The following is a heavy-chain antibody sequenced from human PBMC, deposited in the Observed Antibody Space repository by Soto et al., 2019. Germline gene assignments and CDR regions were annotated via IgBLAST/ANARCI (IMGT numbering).Heavy chain of an antibody. CDR3: ARDVGSGSSWSYYYYGMDV. CDR1: GFTVSSNY. CDR2: IYSGGST. Sequence: EVQLVESGGGLVQPGGSLRLSCAASGFTVSSNYMSWVRQAPGKGLEWVSVIYSGGSTYYADSVKVRFTISRDNSKNTLYLQMNSLRAEYTAVYYCARDVGSGSSWSYYYYGMDVWGQGTTVTVSS. D-gene: IGHD3-22*01. J-gene: IGHJ6*02. V-gene: IGHV3-66*01.